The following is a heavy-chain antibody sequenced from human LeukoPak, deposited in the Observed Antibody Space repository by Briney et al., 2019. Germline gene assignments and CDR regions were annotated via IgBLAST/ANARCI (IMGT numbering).Heavy chain of an antibody. J-gene: IGHJ4*02. D-gene: IGHD3-22*01. CDR2: ISYDGSNK. V-gene: IGHV3-30-3*01. CDR3: AKDYYDSSGYLFDY. Sequence: GRSLRLSCAASGFTFSSYAMHLVRQAPGKGLEWVAVISYDGSNKYYADSVRGRFTISRDNSKNTLYLQMNSLRAEDTAVYYCAKDYYDSSGYLFDYWGQGTLVIVSS. CDR1: GFTFSSYA.